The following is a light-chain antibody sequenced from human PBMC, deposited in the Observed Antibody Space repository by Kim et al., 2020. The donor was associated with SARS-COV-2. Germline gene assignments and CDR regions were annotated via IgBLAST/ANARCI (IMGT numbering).Light chain of an antibody. V-gene: IGLV3-19*01. CDR2: GKN. CDR1: SLRTYY. J-gene: IGLJ2*01. CDR3: KSRDSSGNHLV. Sequence: SSELTQDPAVSVALGQTVTITCQGDSLRTYYATWYQQKPGQAPVLVIYGKNNRPSGIPDRFSGSSSRNPASLTIARAQAEDEADYYCKSRDSSGNHLVFGGGTKLTVL.